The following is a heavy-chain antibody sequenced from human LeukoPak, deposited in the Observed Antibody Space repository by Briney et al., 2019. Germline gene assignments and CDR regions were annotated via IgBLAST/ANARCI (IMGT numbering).Heavy chain of an antibody. D-gene: IGHD5-12*01. CDR2: IYHSGST. CDR1: GGSISSGGYS. Sequence: SQTLSLTCAVSGGSISSGGYSWSWIRQPPGKGLEWIGYIYHSGSTYYNPSLKSRVTISVDRSKNQFSLKLSSVTAADTAVYYCASRRGYSGYVDYWGQGTLVTVSS. J-gene: IGHJ4*02. V-gene: IGHV4-30-2*01. CDR3: ASRRGYSGYVDY.